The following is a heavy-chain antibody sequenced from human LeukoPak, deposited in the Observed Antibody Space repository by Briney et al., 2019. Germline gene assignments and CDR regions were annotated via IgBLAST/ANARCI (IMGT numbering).Heavy chain of an antibody. V-gene: IGHV4-34*01. CDR2: INHSGST. D-gene: IGHD4-23*01. CDR1: GFTFSLYS. J-gene: IGHJ4*02. CDR3: SRGRWALRFDD. Sequence: PGGSLRLSCAASGFTFSLYSMNWVRQPPGKGLEWIGEINHSGSTNYNPSLKSRVTISVDTSKNQFSLSLTSVTAADTALYYCSRGRWALRFDDWGQGTLVTVSS.